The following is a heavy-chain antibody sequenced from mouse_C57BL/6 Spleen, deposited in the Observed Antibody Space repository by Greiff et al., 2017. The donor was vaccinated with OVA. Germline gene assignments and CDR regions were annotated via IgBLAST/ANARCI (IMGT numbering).Heavy chain of an antibody. CDR1: GYAFSSSW. D-gene: IGHD2-5*01. CDR3: ASSCLSYYSDYGAMDY. V-gene: IGHV1-82*01. CDR2: IYPGDGDT. J-gene: IGHJ4*01. Sequence: QVQLQQSGPELVKPGASVKISCKASGYAFSSSWMNWVKQRPGKGLEWIGRIYPGDGDTNYNGKFKGKATLTADKSSSTAYMILGSLTSENSAVYFCASSCLSYYSDYGAMDYWGQGTSVTVSS.